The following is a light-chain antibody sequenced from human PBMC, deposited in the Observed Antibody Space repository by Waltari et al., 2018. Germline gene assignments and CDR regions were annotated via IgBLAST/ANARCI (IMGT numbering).Light chain of an antibody. Sequence: QSVLTPPPSASGPPGQRVTISCSGSNSNTGKTDVYWYQQLPATAPKLLIYRNDQRPSGVPDRFSGSKSGTSASLAISGLRSEDEVDYYCAAWDDSLSVVAFGGGTKLTVL. CDR3: AAWDDSLSVVA. V-gene: IGLV1-47*01. CDR1: NSNTGKTD. CDR2: RND. J-gene: IGLJ2*01.